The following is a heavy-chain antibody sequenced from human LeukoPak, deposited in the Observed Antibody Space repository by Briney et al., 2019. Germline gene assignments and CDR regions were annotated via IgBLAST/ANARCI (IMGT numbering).Heavy chain of an antibody. CDR1: ESTFSNYA. CDR3: ATQYYDFWSAYYSLEY. Sequence: GGSLRLSCAASESTFSNYAMSWVRQAPGKGLEWVSAISGSGGSTYYADSVKGRFTISRDNSANTLYLQMNSLRAEDTAVYYCATQYYDFWSAYYSLEYWGQGTLVTVSS. V-gene: IGHV3-23*01. D-gene: IGHD3-3*01. CDR2: ISGSGGST. J-gene: IGHJ4*02.